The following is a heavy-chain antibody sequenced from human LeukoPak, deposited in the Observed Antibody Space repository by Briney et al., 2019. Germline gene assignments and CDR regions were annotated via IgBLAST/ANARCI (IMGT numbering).Heavy chain of an antibody. CDR2: IKQDGSEK. V-gene: IGHV3-7*03. D-gene: IGHD4-17*01. J-gene: IGHJ5*02. CDR1: GFTFSSYW. Sequence: PGGSLRLSCAASGFTFSSYWMSWVRQAPGKGLEWVANIKQDGSEKYYVDSVKGRFTISRDNAKNSLYLQMNSLKAEDTAVYYCARAPPYGDYDHWGQGTLVTVSS. CDR3: ARAPPYGDYDH.